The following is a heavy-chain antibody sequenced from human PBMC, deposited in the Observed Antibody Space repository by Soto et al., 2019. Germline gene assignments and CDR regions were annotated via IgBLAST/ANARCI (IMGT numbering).Heavy chain of an antibody. Sequence: SETLSLTCTVSGCSISSYYWSWIRQPPGKGLEWIGYIYYSGSTNYNPSLKSRVTISVDTSKNQFSLKLSSVTAADTAVYYCARDRNYYGMDVWGQGTTVTVSS. CDR1: GCSISSYY. V-gene: IGHV4-59*01. CDR3: ARDRNYYGMDV. J-gene: IGHJ6*02. CDR2: IYYSGST.